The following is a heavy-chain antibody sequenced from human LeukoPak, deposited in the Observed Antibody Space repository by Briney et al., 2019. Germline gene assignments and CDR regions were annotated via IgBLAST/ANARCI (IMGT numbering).Heavy chain of an antibody. CDR1: GCTFTGYY. CDR3: ARGVVAATFYYYMDV. J-gene: IGHJ6*03. D-gene: IGHD2-15*01. V-gene: IGHV1-2*02. CDR2: INPHSGGT. Sequence: ASVKVSCKTSGCTFTGYYIQWVRQAPGQGLEWMGWINPHSGGTNYAQKFQGRVTLTRDTSISTVYMELSGLRSDDTAVYYCARGVVAATFYYYMDVWGKGTMVTVSS.